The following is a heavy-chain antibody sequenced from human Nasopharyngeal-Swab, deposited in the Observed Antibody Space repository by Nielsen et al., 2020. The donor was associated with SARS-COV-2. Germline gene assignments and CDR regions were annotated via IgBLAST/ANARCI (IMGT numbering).Heavy chain of an antibody. D-gene: IGHD1-26*01. CDR2: FDPEDGET. Sequence: ASVKVSCKVSGYTLTELSMHWVRQAPGKGLEWMGGFDPEDGETIYAQKSQGRVTMTEDTSTDTAYMELSSLRSEDTAVYYCATDLPVRRSEWELLQAPYYYYGMDVWGQGTTVTVSS. CDR3: ATDLPVRRSEWELLQAPYYYYGMDV. V-gene: IGHV1-24*01. CDR1: GYTLTELS. J-gene: IGHJ6*02.